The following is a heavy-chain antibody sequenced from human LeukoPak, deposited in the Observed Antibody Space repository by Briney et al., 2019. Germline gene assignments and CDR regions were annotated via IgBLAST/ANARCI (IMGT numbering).Heavy chain of an antibody. CDR2: VHLSGRT. J-gene: IGHJ4*02. D-gene: IGHD3-16*01. CDR1: GGSISTTNW. Sequence: SETLSLTCAVSGGSISTTNWWTWVRQPPEEGLERIGEVHLSGRTHYNPSLDSRVTMSVDMSENHISLRLTSVTAADTAVYYCAREGGPYRPLDYSGQGTLVTVSS. V-gene: IGHV4-4*02. CDR3: AREGGPYRPLDY.